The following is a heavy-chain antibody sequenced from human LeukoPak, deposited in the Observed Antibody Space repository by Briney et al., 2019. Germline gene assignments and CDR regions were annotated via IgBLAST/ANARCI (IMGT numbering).Heavy chain of an antibody. CDR1: GGSISGYY. CDR3: ARQLGMATRYFQH. D-gene: IGHD5-24*01. CDR2: VYDTGAT. J-gene: IGHJ1*01. Sequence: SEALSLTCTVSGGSISGYYWSWIRQPPGKRLEWIGYVYDTGATNYNPSLKSRFTISIDTSKNQFSLKLSSVTAADTAVYYCARQLGMATRYFQHWGQGTLVTVSS. V-gene: IGHV4-59*08.